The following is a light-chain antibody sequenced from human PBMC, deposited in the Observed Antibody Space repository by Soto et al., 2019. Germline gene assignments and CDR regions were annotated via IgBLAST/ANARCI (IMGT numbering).Light chain of an antibody. CDR1: PSVSSN. CDR2: GAS. CDR3: QQYNNWPFT. Sequence: EIVMPQSPATLSVSPGERATLSCRASPSVSSNLAWYQQKPGQAPRLLIYGASTRATGIPARFSGSGSGTEFTPTISSLQSEDCAVYYCQQYNNWPFTFGPGTKVDIK. V-gene: IGKV3-15*01. J-gene: IGKJ3*01.